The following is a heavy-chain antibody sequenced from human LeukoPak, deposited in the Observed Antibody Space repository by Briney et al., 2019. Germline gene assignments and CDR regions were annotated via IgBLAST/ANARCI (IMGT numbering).Heavy chain of an antibody. CDR2: ISGSGGST. V-gene: IGHV3-23*01. D-gene: IGHD2-2*01. CDR1: GFTFSSYA. Sequence: GGSLRLSCAASGFTFSSYAMNWVRQAPGKGLEWVSAISGSGGSTYYADSVKGRFTISRDNSKNTLYLQMNSLRAEDTAVYYCAKDPDGGYCSSTSCGDAFDIWGQGTMVTVSS. J-gene: IGHJ3*02. CDR3: AKDPDGGYCSSTSCGDAFDI.